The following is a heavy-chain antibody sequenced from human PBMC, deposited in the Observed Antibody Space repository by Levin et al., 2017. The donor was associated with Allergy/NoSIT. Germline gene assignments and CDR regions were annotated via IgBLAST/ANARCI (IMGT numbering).Heavy chain of an antibody. CDR1: GGSISSGSYY. V-gene: IGHV4-61*02. CDR2: IYTSGST. J-gene: IGHJ4*02. CDR3: ARAEGSGYYGSGNYFDY. Sequence: SETLSLTCTVSGGSISSGSYYWSWIRQPAGKGLEWIGRIYTSGSTNYNPSLKSRVTISVDTSKNQFSLKLSSVTAADTAVYYCARAEGSGYYGSGNYFDYWGQGTLVTVSS. D-gene: IGHD3-10*01.